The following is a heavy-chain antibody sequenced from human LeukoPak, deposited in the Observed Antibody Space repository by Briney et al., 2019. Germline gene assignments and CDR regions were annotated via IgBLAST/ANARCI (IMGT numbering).Heavy chain of an antibody. J-gene: IGHJ4*02. CDR1: GGSISSSSYY. CDR3: AKSYASGSFYDY. CDR2: VSGSGGRT. Sequence: ETLSLTCTVSGGSISSSSYYWGWIRQPPGKGLEWVSRVSGSGGRTYYADSVKGRFTISRDNSKNTLSLQMNNLRADDTAVYYCAKSYASGSFYDYWGQGTLVTVSS. V-gene: IGHV3-23*01. D-gene: IGHD3-10*01.